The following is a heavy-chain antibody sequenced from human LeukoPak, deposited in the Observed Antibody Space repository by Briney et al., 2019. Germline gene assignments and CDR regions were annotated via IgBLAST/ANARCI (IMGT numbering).Heavy chain of an antibody. CDR2: IYYSGST. D-gene: IGHD2-21*02. CDR1: GGSISSYY. Sequence: PSETLSLTCTVSGGSISSYYWSWIRQPPGKGLEWIGYIYYSGSTNYNPSLKSRVTISVDTSKNQFSLKLSPVTAADTAVYYCARERDSSVDYWGQGTLVTVSS. J-gene: IGHJ4*02. V-gene: IGHV4-59*01. CDR3: ARERDSSVDY.